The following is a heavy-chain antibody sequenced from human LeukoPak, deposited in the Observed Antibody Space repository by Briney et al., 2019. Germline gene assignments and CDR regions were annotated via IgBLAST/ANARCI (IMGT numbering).Heavy chain of an antibody. CDR2: IWYDGRNK. V-gene: IGHV3-30*02. CDR3: AKDVERLDYFDY. D-gene: IGHD3-9*01. Sequence: PGGSLRLSCAASGFTFSNYGMHWVRQAPGKGLEWVAVIWYDGRNKYYADSVKGRFTISRDNSKNTLYLQMNSLRAEDTAVYYCAKDVERLDYFDYWGQGTLVTVSS. CDR1: GFTFSNYG. J-gene: IGHJ4*02.